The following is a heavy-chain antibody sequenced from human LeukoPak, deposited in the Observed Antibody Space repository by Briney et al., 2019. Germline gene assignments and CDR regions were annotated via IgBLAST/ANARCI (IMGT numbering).Heavy chain of an antibody. CDR3: ARDQDATITFDY. CDR2: IWYDGSNK. CDR1: GFTFSSYG. J-gene: IGHJ4*02. V-gene: IGHV3-33*01. Sequence: GGSLRLSCAASGFTFSSYGMHWVRQAPGKGLEWVAVIWYDGSNKYYADSVKGRFTISRDNSKNTLYLQMNSLRAEDTAVYYCARDQDATITFDYWGQGTLVTVSS. D-gene: IGHD5-24*01.